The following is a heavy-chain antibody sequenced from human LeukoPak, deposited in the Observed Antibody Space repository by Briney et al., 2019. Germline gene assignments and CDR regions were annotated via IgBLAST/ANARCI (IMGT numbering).Heavy chain of an antibody. V-gene: IGHV3-30*03. J-gene: IGHJ1*01. CDR1: GFTFSSYG. CDR3: ARDRKRYSTSHNEYFQH. Sequence: GGSLRLSCAASGFTFSSYGMHWVRQAPGKGLEWVAVISYDGSNKYYADSVKGRFTISRDSSKNTLYLQMNSLRAEDTAVYYCARDRKRYSTSHNEYFQHWGQGTLVTVSS. D-gene: IGHD2-2*01. CDR2: ISYDGSNK.